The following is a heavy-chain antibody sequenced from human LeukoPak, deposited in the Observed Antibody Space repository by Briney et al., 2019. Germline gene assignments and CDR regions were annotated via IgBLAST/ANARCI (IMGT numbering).Heavy chain of an antibody. D-gene: IGHD6-13*01. J-gene: IGHJ3*02. CDR3: ARQGSVLQQLVLGAFDI. V-gene: IGHV5-51*01. Sequence: PGESLKISCKGSGYSFTSYWIGWVRQMPGKGLEWMGIIYPGDSDTRYSPSFQGQVTISADKSISTAYLQWSSLKASDTAMYYCARQGSVLQQLVLGAFDIWGQGTMVTVSS. CDR2: IYPGDSDT. CDR1: GYSFTSYW.